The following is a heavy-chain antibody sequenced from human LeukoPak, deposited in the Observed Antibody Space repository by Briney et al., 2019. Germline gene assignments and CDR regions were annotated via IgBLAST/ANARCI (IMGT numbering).Heavy chain of an antibody. CDR2: ISTSSTTI. CDR1: GFTFSNYD. Sequence: GGSLRLSCAASGFTFSNYDMNWVRLAPGKGLEWVSYISTSSTTIYYADSVKGRFTISRDNAKNSLYLQMNNLRDDDTAVYFCARSFDHWGQGTLVTVSS. J-gene: IGHJ4*02. CDR3: ARSFDH. V-gene: IGHV3-48*02.